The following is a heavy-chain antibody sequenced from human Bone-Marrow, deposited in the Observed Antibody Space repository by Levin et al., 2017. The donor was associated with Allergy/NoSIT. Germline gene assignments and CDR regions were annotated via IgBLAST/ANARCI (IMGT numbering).Heavy chain of an antibody. D-gene: IGHD2-21*01. CDR2: ISTDTGNR. Sequence: ASVKVSCKASGYTFRNYGISWVRQAPGRGLEWLGWISTDTGNRHYAQNLQGRVTMTTDTSTDTAHLELRSLRSDDTAIYYCAGLVVGAKGLFAPWGQGTPVTVSS. V-gene: IGHV1-18*01. J-gene: IGHJ5*02. CDR3: AGLVVGAKGLFAP. CDR1: GYTFRNYG.